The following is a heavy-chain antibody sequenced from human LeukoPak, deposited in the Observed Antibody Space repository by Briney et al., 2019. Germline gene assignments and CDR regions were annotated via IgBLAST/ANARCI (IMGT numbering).Heavy chain of an antibody. CDR1: GHTFTSYD. J-gene: IGHJ4*02. CDR2: MNPNSGNT. CDR3: ARGSSWYGGSDY. D-gene: IGHD6-13*01. Sequence: ASVKVSCKASGHTFTSYDINWVRQATGQGLEWMGWMNPNSGNTGYAQKFQGRVTMTRNTSISTAYMELSSLRSEDTAVYYCARGSSWYGGSDYWGQGTLVTVSS. V-gene: IGHV1-8*01.